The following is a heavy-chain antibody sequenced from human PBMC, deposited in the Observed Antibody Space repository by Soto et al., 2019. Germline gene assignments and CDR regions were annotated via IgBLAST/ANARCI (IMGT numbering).Heavy chain of an antibody. CDR1: GSTFNKYA. D-gene: IGHD3-16*01. CDR3: AKTPGVITVITSFDP. CDR2: ISGSGAST. Sequence: GGSLRLSCVASGSTFNKYALAWVRQAPGKGLEWVSAISGSGASTYDADSVKGRFTVSRDNSNNTLYLQMNSLRAEDTAVYYCAKTPGVITVITSFDPWGQGTPVTVSS. J-gene: IGHJ5*02. V-gene: IGHV3-23*01.